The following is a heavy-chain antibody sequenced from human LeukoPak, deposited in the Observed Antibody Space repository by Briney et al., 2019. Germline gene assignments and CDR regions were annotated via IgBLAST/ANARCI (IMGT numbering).Heavy chain of an antibody. V-gene: IGHV3-9*03. CDR3: VKVSYSSAGAEYFHL. CDR2: ISWNSNSI. D-gene: IGHD2-21*01. CDR1: GFTFDNYA. Sequence: GGSLRLSCAASGFTFDNYAMHWVRQVPGKGLEWVSGISWNSNSIDYADSVKGRFTISRDNAKNSLCLEMSSLRAEDMAFYYCVKVSYSSAGAEYFHLWGQGTLVTVSS. J-gene: IGHJ1*01.